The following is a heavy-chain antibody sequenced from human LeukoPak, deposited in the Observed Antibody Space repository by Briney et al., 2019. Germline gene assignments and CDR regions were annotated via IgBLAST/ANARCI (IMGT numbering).Heavy chain of an antibody. CDR3: AREVVDTAMGDAFDI. J-gene: IGHJ3*02. CDR2: IYSGGST. V-gene: IGHV3-53*01. CDR1: GFTVSSNY. D-gene: IGHD5-18*01. Sequence: PGRSLRLSCAASGFTVSSNYMSWVRQAPGKGLEWVSVIYSGGSTYYADSVKGRFTISRDNSKNTLYLQMNSLRAEDTAVYYCAREVVDTAMGDAFDIWGQGTMVTVSS.